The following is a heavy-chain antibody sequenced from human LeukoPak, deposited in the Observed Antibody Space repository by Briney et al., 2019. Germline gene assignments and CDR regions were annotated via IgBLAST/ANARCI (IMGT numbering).Heavy chain of an antibody. CDR1: GFTFSSYG. Sequence: GGSLRLSCAASGFTFSSYGMHWVRQAPGKGLEWVAVISYDGSNKYYADSVKGRFTISRDNSKNTLYLQMNGLRAEDTAVYYCAKEDFWFEDWGQGTLVTVSS. D-gene: IGHD3-3*01. V-gene: IGHV3-30*18. CDR3: AKEDFWFED. CDR2: ISYDGSNK. J-gene: IGHJ5*02.